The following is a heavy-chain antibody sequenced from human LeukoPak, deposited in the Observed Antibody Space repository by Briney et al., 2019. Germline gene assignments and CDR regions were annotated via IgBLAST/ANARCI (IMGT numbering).Heavy chain of an antibody. Sequence: ASVKVSCKVSGYTLTELSMHWVRQAPGKGLEWMGGFDPEDGETIYAQKFQGRVTMTEDTSTDTAYMEVSSLRSEDTAVYYCAVIAAAGTSVYGMDVWGQGTTVTVSS. V-gene: IGHV1-24*01. J-gene: IGHJ6*02. CDR2: FDPEDGET. CDR1: GYTLTELS. D-gene: IGHD6-13*01. CDR3: AVIAAAGTSVYGMDV.